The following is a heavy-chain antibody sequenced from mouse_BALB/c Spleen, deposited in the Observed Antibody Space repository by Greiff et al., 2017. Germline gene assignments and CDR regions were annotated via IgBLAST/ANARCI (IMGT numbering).Heavy chain of an antibody. V-gene: IGHV7-3*02. J-gene: IGHJ4*01. Sequence: EVQVVESGGGLVQPGGSLRLSCATSGFTFTDYYMSWVRQPPGKALEWLGFIRNKANGYTTEYSASVKGRFTISRDNSQSILYLQMNTLRAEDSATYYCARDLNWDYAMDYWGQGTLVTVSS. CDR2: IRNKANGYTT. CDR3: ARDLNWDYAMDY. D-gene: IGHD4-1*01. CDR1: GFTFTDYY.